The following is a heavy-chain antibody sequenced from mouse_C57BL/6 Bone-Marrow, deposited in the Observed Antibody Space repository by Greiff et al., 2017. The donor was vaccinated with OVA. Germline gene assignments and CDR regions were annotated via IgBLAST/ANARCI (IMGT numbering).Heavy chain of an antibody. CDR3: ARDAGIYYDFPFAY. V-gene: IGHV7-1*01. Sequence: EVKLVESGGGLVQSGRSLRLSCATSGFTFSDFYMEWVRQAPGKGLEWIAASRNKANDYTTEYSASVKGRFIVSRDTSQSILYLQMNALRAEDSAIYYCARDAGIYYDFPFAYWGQGTLVTVSA. D-gene: IGHD2-4*01. J-gene: IGHJ3*01. CDR1: GFTFSDFY. CDR2: SRNKANDYTT.